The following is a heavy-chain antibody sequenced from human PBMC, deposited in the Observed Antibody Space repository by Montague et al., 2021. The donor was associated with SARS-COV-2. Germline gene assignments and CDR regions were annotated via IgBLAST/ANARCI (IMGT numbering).Heavy chain of an antibody. CDR1: GGSISRYS. J-gene: IGHJ3*02. D-gene: IGHD6-13*01. CDR3: ARVGRGSSWYEVAFDI. CDR2: IYNSGST. Sequence: SETLSLTCTVSGGSISRYSWTWIRQPPGKGLEWIVYIYNSGSTNYSPSLTSRVTISVDTSKNQFSLKLSSVAAADTAVYYCARVGRGSSWYEVAFDIGGQGTMVTVSS. V-gene: IGHV4-59*01.